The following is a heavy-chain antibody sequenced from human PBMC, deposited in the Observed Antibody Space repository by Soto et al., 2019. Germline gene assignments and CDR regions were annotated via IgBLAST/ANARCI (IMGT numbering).Heavy chain of an antibody. Sequence: GESLKISCKGSGYSFTSYWIGWVRQMPGKGLEWMGIIYPGDSDTRYSPSFQGQVTISADKSINTAYLHWSTLKASDTAMYYCARHVRFSSGYTAGFDPWGQGTLVTVSS. CDR2: IYPGDSDT. CDR1: GYSFTSYW. J-gene: IGHJ5*02. D-gene: IGHD3-3*01. V-gene: IGHV5-51*01. CDR3: ARHVRFSSGYTAGFDP.